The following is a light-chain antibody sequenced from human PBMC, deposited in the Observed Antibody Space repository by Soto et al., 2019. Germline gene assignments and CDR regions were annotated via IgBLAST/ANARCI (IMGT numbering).Light chain of an antibody. V-gene: IGKV1-5*01. CDR1: HSISSL. CDR2: DIS. J-gene: IGKJ2*01. CDR3: QEYNTFSFT. Sequence: DIQMTQSPSTLSASVGDRVTITCRASHSISSLLAWYQQKPGKAPKVIIYDISNLESGVPSRFSGSGSRTEFTLTISSLQPEDFATYYCQEYNTFSFTFGQGTRLEI.